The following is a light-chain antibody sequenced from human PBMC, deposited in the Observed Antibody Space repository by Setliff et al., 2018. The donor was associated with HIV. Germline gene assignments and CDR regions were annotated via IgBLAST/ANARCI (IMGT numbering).Light chain of an antibody. J-gene: IGLJ3*02. CDR3: CSYAGNYTWV. CDR2: EGS. Sequence: QSVLTQPASVSGSPGQSITISCTGSSSDVGGYNYVSWYQQRPGKAPKLMIYEGSNRPSGVSNRFSGSKSGNTASLTISGLQAEDAADYYCCSYAGNYTWVFGGGTKVTVL. CDR1: SSDVGGYNY. V-gene: IGLV2-14*01.